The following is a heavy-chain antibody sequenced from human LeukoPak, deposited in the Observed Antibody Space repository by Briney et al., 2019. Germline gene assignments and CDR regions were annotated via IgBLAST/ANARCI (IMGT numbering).Heavy chain of an antibody. D-gene: IGHD1-26*01. CDR3: ARVGGGATPGHDAFDI. CDR2: IIPIFGTA. Sequence: SVKVSCKASGGTFSSYAISWVRQAPGQGLEWMGGIIPIFGTANYAQKFQGRVTITADKSTSTAYMELSSLRSEDTAVYYCARVGGGATPGHDAFDIWGQGTMVTVSS. J-gene: IGHJ3*02. V-gene: IGHV1-69*06. CDR1: GGTFSSYA.